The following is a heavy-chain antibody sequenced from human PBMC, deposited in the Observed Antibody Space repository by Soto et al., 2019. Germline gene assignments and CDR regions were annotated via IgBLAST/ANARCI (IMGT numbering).Heavy chain of an antibody. Sequence: LSXNCTFSGGSISSGGYYWSWIRQHPGKGLEWIGYIYYSGSTYYNPSLKSRVTISVDTSKNQFSLKLSSVTAADTAVYYCAGYSSRMNDAFDIWGQGTMVTVSS. V-gene: IGHV4-31*03. CDR1: GGSISSGGYY. CDR3: AGYSSRMNDAFDI. D-gene: IGHD6-13*01. J-gene: IGHJ3*02. CDR2: IYYSGST.